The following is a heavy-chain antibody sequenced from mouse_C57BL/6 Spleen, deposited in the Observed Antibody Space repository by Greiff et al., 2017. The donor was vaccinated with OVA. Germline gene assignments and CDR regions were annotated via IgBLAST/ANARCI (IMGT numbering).Heavy chain of an antibody. J-gene: IGHJ2*01. CDR2: IDPSDSYT. V-gene: IGHV1-50*01. Sequence: VKLQQPGAELVKPGASVKLSCKASGYTFTSYWMQWVKQRPGQGLEWIGEIDPSDSYTNYNQKFKGKATLTVDTSSSTAYMQLSSLTSEDSAVYYCARGSTMVTTGYWGQGTTLTVSS. D-gene: IGHD2-2*01. CDR1: GYTFTSYW. CDR3: ARGSTMVTTGY.